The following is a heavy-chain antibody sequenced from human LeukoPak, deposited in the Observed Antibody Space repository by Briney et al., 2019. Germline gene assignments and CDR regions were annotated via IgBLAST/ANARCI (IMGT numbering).Heavy chain of an antibody. CDR3: ARRVVPAAIFVGWFDP. V-gene: IGHV4-39*01. Sequence: PSETLSLTCTVSGGSISSSSYYWGWIRQPPRKGLEWIGSIYYSGSTYYNPSLKSRVTISVDTSKNQFSLKLSSVTAADTAVYYCARRVVPAAIFVGWFDPWGQGTLVTVSS. D-gene: IGHD2-2*01. CDR2: IYYSGST. J-gene: IGHJ5*02. CDR1: GGSISSSSYY.